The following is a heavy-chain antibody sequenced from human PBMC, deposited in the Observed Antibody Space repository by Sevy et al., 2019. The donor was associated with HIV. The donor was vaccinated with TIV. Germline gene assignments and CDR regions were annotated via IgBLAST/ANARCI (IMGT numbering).Heavy chain of an antibody. J-gene: IGHJ5*02. Sequence: GGFLRLSCAASGFTFSSYSMNWVRQAPGKGLEWVSSISGISNYIYYADSVKGRFTISRDNAKNSLYLQMNSLRAEDTAVYYCARKADSWDWFDPWGQGTLVTVSS. D-gene: IGHD2-15*01. CDR2: ISGISNYI. CDR1: GFTFSSYS. CDR3: ARKADSWDWFDP. V-gene: IGHV3-21*01.